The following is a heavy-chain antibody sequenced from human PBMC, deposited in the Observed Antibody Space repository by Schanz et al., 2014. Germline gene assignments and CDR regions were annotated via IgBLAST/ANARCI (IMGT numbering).Heavy chain of an antibody. V-gene: IGHV3-23*04. CDR1: GFSFSIFA. CDR2: ISGSGGDT. CDR3: AKDLAAVGVFDY. D-gene: IGHD6-13*01. Sequence: EVQLVESGGGLVQPGGSLRLSCAASGFSFSIFAMTWVRQAPGQGLEWVSTISGSGGDTYPADSVKGRFTISRDNSNNTLYLQMNSLRAEDTAIYYCAKDLAAVGVFDYWGQGSLVTVSP. J-gene: IGHJ4*02.